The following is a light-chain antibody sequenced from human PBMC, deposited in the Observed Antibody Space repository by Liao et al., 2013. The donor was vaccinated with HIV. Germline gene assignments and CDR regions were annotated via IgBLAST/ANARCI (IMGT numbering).Light chain of an antibody. V-gene: IGLV3-21*01. J-gene: IGLJ3*02. CDR3: QVWDISSDHRNWV. Sequence: SYELTQPPSVSVAPGKTARITCGGNNIGSKSVHWYQQKPGQAPVLVIYYDSDRPSGIPERFSGSNSGNTATLTINRVEAGDEADYYCQVWDISSDHRNWVFGGGTKLTVL. CDR1: NIGSKS. CDR2: YDS.